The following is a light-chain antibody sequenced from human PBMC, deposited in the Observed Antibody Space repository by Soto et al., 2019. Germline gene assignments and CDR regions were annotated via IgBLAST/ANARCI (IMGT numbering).Light chain of an antibody. J-gene: IGKJ1*01. CDR2: GAS. CDR1: QNRISN. V-gene: IGKV3-15*01. Sequence: DIVIPQSPATLSVSPWERATLSCMFCQNRISNLAWFQQKPGQSPRRLIYGASTRASGLPARFSGSGSGTEFTLTISSLQSEHFATYYCLQDYNYPLTFGQGTKVDIK. CDR3: LQDYNYPLT.